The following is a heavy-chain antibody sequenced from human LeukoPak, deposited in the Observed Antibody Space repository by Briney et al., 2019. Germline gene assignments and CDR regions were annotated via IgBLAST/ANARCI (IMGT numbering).Heavy chain of an antibody. J-gene: IGHJ4*02. CDR3: ARDSHYGSGQGMDY. CDR1: GITFNSYF. CDR2: IKQDGSEK. D-gene: IGHD3-10*01. Sequence: GVSLRLSCAASGITFNSYFMSWVRQAPGKGLEWVANIKQDGSEKYYADSVRGRFSISRDNAKNSLYLQLSSLRAEDTAVYYCARDSHYGSGQGMDYWGQGTLVTVSS. V-gene: IGHV3-7*01.